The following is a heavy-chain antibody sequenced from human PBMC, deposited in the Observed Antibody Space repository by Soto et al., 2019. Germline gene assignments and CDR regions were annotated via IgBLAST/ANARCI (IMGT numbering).Heavy chain of an antibody. V-gene: IGHV3-20*01. J-gene: IGHJ5*02. CDR2: INWNGGST. CDR1: GFTFDDYG. D-gene: IGHD6-19*01. Sequence: PGGSLRLSCASSGFTFDDYGMSWVRQAPGKGLEWVSGINWNGGSTGYADSVKGRFTISRDNAKNSLYLQMNSLRAEDTALYHCVRARGDAVEGVPYWFDPWGQGTLVIDSS. CDR3: VRARGDAVEGVPYWFDP.